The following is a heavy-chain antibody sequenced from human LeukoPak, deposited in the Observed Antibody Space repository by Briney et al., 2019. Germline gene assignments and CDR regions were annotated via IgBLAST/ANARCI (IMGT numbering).Heavy chain of an antibody. Sequence: GGSLRLSCATSGFTFSSYNFNWVRQAPGKGLEWVSSISTSGGYIYYADSVKGRFTISRDNAKNSLYLQMNSLRAEDTAVYYCARIYCSSSSCYHHDDAFDIWGQGTMVTVSS. J-gene: IGHJ3*02. V-gene: IGHV3-21*01. CDR3: ARIYCSSSSCYHHDDAFDI. CDR1: GFTFSSYN. CDR2: ISTSGGYI. D-gene: IGHD2-2*01.